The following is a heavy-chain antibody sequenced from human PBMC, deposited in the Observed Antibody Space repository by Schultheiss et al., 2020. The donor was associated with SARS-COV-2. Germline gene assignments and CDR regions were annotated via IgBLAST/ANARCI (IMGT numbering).Heavy chain of an antibody. V-gene: IGHV4-4*02. CDR2: IYHSGST. Sequence: SETLSLTCAVSGGSISSSNWWSWVRQPPGKGLEWIGEIYHSGSTNYNPSLKSRVTISVDKSKNQFSLKLSSVTAVDTAVYYCARDARGYCSGGSCYSGYYYYGMDVWGQGTTVTVSS. D-gene: IGHD2-15*01. CDR3: ARDARGYCSGGSCYSGYYYYGMDV. CDR1: GGSISSSNW. J-gene: IGHJ6*02.